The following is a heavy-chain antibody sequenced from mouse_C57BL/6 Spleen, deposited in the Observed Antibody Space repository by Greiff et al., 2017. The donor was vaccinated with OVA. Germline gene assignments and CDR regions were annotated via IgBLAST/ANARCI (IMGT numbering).Heavy chain of an antibody. CDR1: GFTFSSYT. J-gene: IGHJ1*03. Sequence: VQVVESGGGLVKPGGSLKLSCAASGFTFSSYTMSWVRQTPEKRLEWVATISGGGGNTYYPDSVKGRFTISRDNAKNTLYLQMSRLRSEDTALYYCARQDYSRGYFDVWGTGTTVTVSS. CDR3: ARQDYSRGYFDV. CDR2: ISGGGGNT. D-gene: IGHD2-5*01. V-gene: IGHV5-9*01.